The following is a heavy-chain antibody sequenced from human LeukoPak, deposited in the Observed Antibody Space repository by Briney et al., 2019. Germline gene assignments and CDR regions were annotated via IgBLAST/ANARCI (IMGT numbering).Heavy chain of an antibody. J-gene: IGHJ4*02. D-gene: IGHD4-23*01. CDR3: ARRAGGYSHPYDY. CDR2: IYSDDTT. V-gene: IGHV3-53*01. CDR1: GFTFSSYA. Sequence: GGSLRLSCAASGFTFSSYAMSWVRQAPGKVLEWVSLIYSDDTTLYADSVKGRFTISRDISKNTLYLQMSSLRAEDTAVYYCARRAGGYSHPYDYWGQGVLVTVSS.